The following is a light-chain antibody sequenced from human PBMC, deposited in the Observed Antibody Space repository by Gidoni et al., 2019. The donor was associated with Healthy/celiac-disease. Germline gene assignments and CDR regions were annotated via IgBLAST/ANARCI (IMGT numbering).Light chain of an antibody. CDR1: QSVLYSSNKKNY. Sequence: DIVMTQSPDSLAVSLGERATINFKSSQSVLYSSNKKNYLAWYQQKPGQPPKLLIYWASTRESGVPDRFSGSGSGTDFTLTISSLQAEDVAVYYCQQYYSTHTFGQGTKLEIK. V-gene: IGKV4-1*01. J-gene: IGKJ2*01. CDR2: WAS. CDR3: QQYYSTHT.